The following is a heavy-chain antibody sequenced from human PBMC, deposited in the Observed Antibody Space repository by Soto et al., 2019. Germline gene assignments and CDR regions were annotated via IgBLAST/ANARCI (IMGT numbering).Heavy chain of an antibody. J-gene: IGHJ4*02. CDR1: GFTFSSYG. CDR2: IWYDGSNK. V-gene: IGHV3-33*01. Sequence: GGSLRLSCAASGFTFSSYGMHWVRQAPGKGLEWVAVIWYDGSNKYYADSVKGRFTISRDNSKNTLYLQMNSLRAEDTAVYYCASTYYYDSSGYWVFDYWGQGTLVTVSS. CDR3: ASTYYYDSSGYWVFDY. D-gene: IGHD3-22*01.